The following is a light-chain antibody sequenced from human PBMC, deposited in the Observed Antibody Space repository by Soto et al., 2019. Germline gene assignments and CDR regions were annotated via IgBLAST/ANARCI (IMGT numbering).Light chain of an antibody. Sequence: DIQMTQSPSTLSASVGDRVTITCRASQTVSSWLAWFQQKPGKAPNLLIYGVSSVESGVPSRFSGSGSGTEFTLTISTLQPDDFATDYCQQYADSSWTFGQGTKVE. CDR3: QQYADSSWT. CDR1: QTVSSW. CDR2: GVS. J-gene: IGKJ1*01. V-gene: IGKV1-5*03.